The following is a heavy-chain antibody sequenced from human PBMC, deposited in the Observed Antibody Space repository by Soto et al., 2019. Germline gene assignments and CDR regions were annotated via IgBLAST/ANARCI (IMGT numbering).Heavy chain of an antibody. CDR3: ARDVGLDSDDFFTY. CDR2: IRGDGGQT. Sequence: GGSLRLSCTASGFTFTSYGMGWVRQAPGKGLQWVSTIRGDGGQTHYTDSVKGRFSISRDNSKNTVYLQMDSLRAEDTAMYFCARDVGLDSDDFFTYWGQGTQVTVSS. J-gene: IGHJ4*02. V-gene: IGHV3-23*01. CDR1: GFTFTSYG. D-gene: IGHD3-9*01.